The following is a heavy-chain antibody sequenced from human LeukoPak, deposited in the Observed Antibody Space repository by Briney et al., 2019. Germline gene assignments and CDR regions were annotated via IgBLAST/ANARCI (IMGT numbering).Heavy chain of an antibody. CDR2: TSYDGSNK. J-gene: IGHJ6*02. CDR1: GFTFSSYG. Sequence: GGSLRLSCAASGFTFSSYGMHWVRQAPGKGLEWVAVTSYDGSNKYYADSVKGRFTISRDNSKNTLYLQMNSLRAEDTAVYYCAKESAYYDILTGSYGMDVWGQGTTVTVSS. V-gene: IGHV3-30*18. D-gene: IGHD3-9*01. CDR3: AKESAYYDILTGSYGMDV.